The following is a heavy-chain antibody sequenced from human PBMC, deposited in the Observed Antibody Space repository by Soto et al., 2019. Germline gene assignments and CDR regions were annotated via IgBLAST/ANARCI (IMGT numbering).Heavy chain of an antibody. D-gene: IGHD6-13*01. Sequence: PGGSLRLSCAASGFTFSDYYMSWIRQAPGKGLEWVSSISSSSSYIYYADSVKGRFTISRDNAKNSLYLQMNSLRAEDTAVYYCARDSSSWYWFDPWGQGTLVTVSS. V-gene: IGHV3-11*06. CDR1: GFTFSDYY. CDR3: ARDSSSWYWFDP. CDR2: ISSSSSYI. J-gene: IGHJ5*02.